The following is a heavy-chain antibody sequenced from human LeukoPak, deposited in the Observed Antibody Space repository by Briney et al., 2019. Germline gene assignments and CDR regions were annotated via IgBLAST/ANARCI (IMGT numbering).Heavy chain of an antibody. D-gene: IGHD6-13*01. J-gene: IGHJ3*02. Sequence: SGGSLRLSCAASGFTFSSYAMSWVRQAPGKGLEWVSAISGSGVATYYADSVKGRFTISRDNAKNSLYLQMNSLRAEDTALYYCAKGIGSSWYGDAFDIWGQGTMVTVSS. CDR2: ISGSGVAT. CDR3: AKGIGSSWYGDAFDI. CDR1: GFTFSSYA. V-gene: IGHV3-23*01.